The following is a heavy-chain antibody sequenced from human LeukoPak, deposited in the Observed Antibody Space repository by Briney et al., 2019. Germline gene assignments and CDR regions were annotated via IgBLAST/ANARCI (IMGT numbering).Heavy chain of an antibody. CDR3: TTDGDWNYVFDY. D-gene: IGHD1-7*01. CDR1: GFTFSSYS. Sequence: GGSLRLSCAASGFTFSSYSMNWVRQAPGKGLEWVSSISSSSSYIYYADSVKGRFTISRDNAKNSLYLQMNSLRAEDTAVYYCTTDGDWNYVFDYWGQGTLATVSS. J-gene: IGHJ4*02. CDR2: ISSSSSYI. V-gene: IGHV3-21*03.